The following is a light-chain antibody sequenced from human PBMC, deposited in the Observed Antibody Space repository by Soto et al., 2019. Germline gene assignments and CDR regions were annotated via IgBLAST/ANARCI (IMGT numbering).Light chain of an antibody. CDR3: QQYHNYLS. V-gene: IGKV1-5*01. J-gene: IGKJ4*01. Sequence: GDRVTITCRASQSISSWLAWYQPKPGKAPKLLIYDASSLESGVPSRFSGSGSGTEFALTIRSLQPDDFATYYCQQYHNYLSFGGGTKVDIK. CDR2: DAS. CDR1: QSISSW.